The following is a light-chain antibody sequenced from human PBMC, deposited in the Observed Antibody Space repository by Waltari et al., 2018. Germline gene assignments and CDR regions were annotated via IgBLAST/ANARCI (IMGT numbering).Light chain of an antibody. CDR3: QQYNDWPLT. Sequence: EIVMTQSPATLSVSPGERATLSCRASQTVSSNLAWYLQKPGQAPRLLIYDASTRATGIPARLSGSGSWTEFALTISNLQSEDFAVYYCQQYNDWPLTFGGGTTVEIK. CDR1: QTVSSN. J-gene: IGKJ4*01. V-gene: IGKV3-15*01. CDR2: DAS.